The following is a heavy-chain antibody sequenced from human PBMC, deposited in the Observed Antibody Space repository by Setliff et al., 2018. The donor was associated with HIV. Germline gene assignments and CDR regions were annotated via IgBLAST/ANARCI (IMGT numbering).Heavy chain of an antibody. V-gene: IGHV4-34*01. D-gene: IGHD3-3*01. CDR3: ARGTRGQDAEWILLALFDS. Sequence: PSETLSLTCAVYGGSFSGHFWTWIRQAPGKGLEWIGEINHSGSTNYNPSLKSRVTISLDTSKNQFSLKLTSVTAADTAIYYCARGTRGQDAEWILLALFDSWGHGTLVTVSS. J-gene: IGHJ4*01. CDR1: GGSFSGHF. CDR2: INHSGST.